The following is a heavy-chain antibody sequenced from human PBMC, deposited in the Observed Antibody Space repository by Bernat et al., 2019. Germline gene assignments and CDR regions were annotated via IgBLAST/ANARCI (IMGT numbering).Heavy chain of an antibody. Sequence: QLQLQESGPGLVKPSETLSLTCTVPGGSISSSSYYWGWIRQPPGKGLEWIGSIYYSGSTYYNPSLKSRVTISVDTSKIQCSLKLSSVTAADTAVYYCVKGIAVAGFDYRGQGTLVTVSS. CDR3: VKGIAVAGFDY. D-gene: IGHD6-19*01. CDR2: IYYSGST. CDR1: GGSISSSSYY. V-gene: IGHV4-39*01. J-gene: IGHJ4*01.